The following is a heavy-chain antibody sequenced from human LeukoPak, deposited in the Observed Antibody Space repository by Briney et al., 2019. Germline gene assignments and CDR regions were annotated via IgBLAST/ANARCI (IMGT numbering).Heavy chain of an antibody. V-gene: IGHV3-72*01. CDR3: ARYYYGSGSSRGMDV. J-gene: IGHJ6*02. CDR1: GFTFSAHY. CDR2: IRNKANSYTT. Sequence: GGSLRLSCAASGFTFSAHYMDWVRQAPGKGLEWVGRIRNKANSYTTEYAASVKGRFTISRDDSKKSLYPQMSSLITDDTAVYYCARYYYGSGSSRGMDVWGQGTTVTVSS. D-gene: IGHD3-10*01.